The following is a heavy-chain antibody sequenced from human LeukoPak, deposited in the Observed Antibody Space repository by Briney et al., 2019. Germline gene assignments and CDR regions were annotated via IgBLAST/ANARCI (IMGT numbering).Heavy chain of an antibody. CDR1: GGSISSGDYF. CDR2: IYYSGST. V-gene: IGHV4-30-4*08. Sequence: PSQTLSLTCTVSGGSISSGDYFWSWIRQPPGKGLEWIGYIYYSGSTYYHPSLKSRVTISVDTSKNQFSLKLSSVTAADTAVYYCARDRVTIFGVVIAFDIWGQGTMVTVSS. D-gene: IGHD3-3*01. J-gene: IGHJ3*02. CDR3: ARDRVTIFGVVIAFDI.